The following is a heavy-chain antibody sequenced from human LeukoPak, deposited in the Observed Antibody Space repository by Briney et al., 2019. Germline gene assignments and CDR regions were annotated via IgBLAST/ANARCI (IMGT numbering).Heavy chain of an antibody. J-gene: IGHJ3*02. CDR3: AKAFREYGSSTYSSFDN. D-gene: IGHD6-13*01. Sequence: GGSLRLSCAASGFTFSTHAMTWVRQTPGKGLEWFSTIRGNVDTTHYADSVKGRFTISRDNSKNILYLQMNSLSTEDTAIYYCAKAFREYGSSTYSSFDNWGQGTMVTVSS. V-gene: IGHV3-23*01. CDR1: GFTFSTHA. CDR2: IRGNVDTT.